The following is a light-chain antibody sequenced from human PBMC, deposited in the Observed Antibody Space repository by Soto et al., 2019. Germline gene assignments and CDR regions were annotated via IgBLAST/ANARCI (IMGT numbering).Light chain of an antibody. CDR2: DAS. CDR1: QSISSR. Sequence: DIQMTQSPSTLSASVGDRVTITCRASQSISSRLTWYQQKPGKAPQLLIFDASSLKGGVPSRFSGSGSGTEFTLTVSSLQPDDFATYYCQQYNSYPWTFGQETKVEIK. V-gene: IGKV1-5*01. J-gene: IGKJ1*01. CDR3: QQYNSYPWT.